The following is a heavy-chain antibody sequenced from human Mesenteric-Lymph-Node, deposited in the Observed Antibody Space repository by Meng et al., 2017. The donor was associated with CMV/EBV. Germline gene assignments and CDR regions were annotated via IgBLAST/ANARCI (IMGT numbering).Heavy chain of an antibody. V-gene: IGHV3-21*06. D-gene: IGHD3-3*01. Sequence: GESLKISCAASGFTFSTYTMNWVRQAPGKGLEWVSYISSSSSSYIYYADSLKGRFTISRDNAKNSLYLQMNSLRAEDTALYYCARGGQSDFWTEDYWGQGTLVTVSS. J-gene: IGHJ4*02. CDR2: ISSSSSSYI. CDR3: ARGGQSDFWTEDY. CDR1: GFTFSTYT.